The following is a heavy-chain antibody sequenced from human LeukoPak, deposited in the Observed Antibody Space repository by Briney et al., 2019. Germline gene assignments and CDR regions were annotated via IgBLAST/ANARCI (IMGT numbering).Heavy chain of an antibody. CDR3: ARDWGSYDSSGRTGYFDL. Sequence: GGSLRLSCAASGFTFSSYAMSWVRQAPGKGLEWVSAISGSGGSTYYTDSVKGRFTISRDNSKNTLYLQMNSLRAEDTAVYYCARDWGSYDSSGRTGYFDLWGRGTLVTVSS. CDR1: GFTFSSYA. D-gene: IGHD3-22*01. J-gene: IGHJ2*01. CDR2: ISGSGGST. V-gene: IGHV3-23*01.